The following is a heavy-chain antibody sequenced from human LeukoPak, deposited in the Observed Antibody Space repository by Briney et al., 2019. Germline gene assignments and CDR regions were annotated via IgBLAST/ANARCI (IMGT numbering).Heavy chain of an antibody. CDR2: INPNSGGT. V-gene: IGHV1-2*02. CDR1: GYTFTAYY. J-gene: IGHJ6*02. D-gene: IGHD6-13*01. Sequence: GASVKVSCKASGYTFTAYYMHWLRQAPGQGLEWMGWINPNSGGTKYAQKFQGRVTMTRDTSISTAYMEVSRLRAEDTAVYYCARDLAYSSSWYKYYYYYGMDVWGQGTTVTVSS. CDR3: ARDLAYSSSWYKYYYYYGMDV.